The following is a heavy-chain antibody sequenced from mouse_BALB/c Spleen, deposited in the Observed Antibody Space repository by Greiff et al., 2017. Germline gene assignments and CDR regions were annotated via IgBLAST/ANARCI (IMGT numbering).Heavy chain of an antibody. Sequence: EVQLVESGGGLVQPGGSLRLSCATSGFTFTDYYMSWVRQPPGKALEWLGFIRNKANGYTTEYSASVKGRFTISRDNSQSILYLQMNTLRAEDSATYYCASYWYFDVWGAGTTVTVSS. CDR3: ASYWYFDV. CDR1: GFTFTDYY. V-gene: IGHV7-3*02. J-gene: IGHJ1*01. CDR2: IRNKANGYTT.